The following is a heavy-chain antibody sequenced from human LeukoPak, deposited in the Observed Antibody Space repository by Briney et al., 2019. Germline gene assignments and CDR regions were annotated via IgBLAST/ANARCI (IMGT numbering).Heavy chain of an antibody. V-gene: IGHV1-46*01. CDR1: GYTFTSYY. CDR2: MNPSGGST. Sequence: ASVKVSCKASGYTFTSYYMHWVRQAPGQGLEWMGIMNPSGGSTSYAQKFQGRVTMTRDTSTSTVYMELSSLRSEDTAVYYCVVVRFVVPAAQIDYYYMDVWGKGTTVTVSS. J-gene: IGHJ6*03. CDR3: VVVRFVVPAAQIDYYYMDV. D-gene: IGHD2-2*01.